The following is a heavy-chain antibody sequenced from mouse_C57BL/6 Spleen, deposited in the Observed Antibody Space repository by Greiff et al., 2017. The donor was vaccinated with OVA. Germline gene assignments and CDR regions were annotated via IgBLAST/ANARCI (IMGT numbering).Heavy chain of an antibody. D-gene: IGHD2-1*01. J-gene: IGHJ3*01. V-gene: IGHV5-17*01. CDR3: ARPDGNYPAWFAY. CDR2: ISSGSSTI. CDR1: GFTFSDYG. Sequence: EVHLVESGGGLVKPGGSLKLSCAASGFTFSDYGMHWVRQAPEKGLEWVAYISSGSSTIYYADTVKGRFTISRDNAKNTLFLQMTSLRSEDTAMYYCARPDGNYPAWFAYWGQGTLVTVSA.